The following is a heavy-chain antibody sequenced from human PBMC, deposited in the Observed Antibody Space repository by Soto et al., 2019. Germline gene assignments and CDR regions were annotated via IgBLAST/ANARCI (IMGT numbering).Heavy chain of an antibody. Sequence: QVQLQESGPGLVKPSQTLSLTCTVSGASISSGGYYWSWIRQHPGKGLEWIGYIYYSGSTYYNPSLKRRITKSLDTPKNRFSLKMSSVTAADTALYYCARVGDYGDYAVDYWGQGTLVTVSS. J-gene: IGHJ4*02. CDR3: ARVGDYGDYAVDY. CDR1: GASISSGGYY. V-gene: IGHV4-31*03. CDR2: IYYSGST. D-gene: IGHD4-17*01.